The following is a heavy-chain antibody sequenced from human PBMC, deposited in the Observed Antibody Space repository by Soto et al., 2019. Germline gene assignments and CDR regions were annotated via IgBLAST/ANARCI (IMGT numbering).Heavy chain of an antibody. Sequence: PGGSLRLSCAASGFTFSSYSMNWVRQAPGRGLEWVAAISGTSDYIYYADSVKGRFTISRDNAKTSLYIQMNSLRAEDTAVYYCARHHRYCSGSSCRPYYYYYGMDVWGQGTTVTVSS. V-gene: IGHV3-21*01. CDR3: ARHHRYCSGSSCRPYYYYYGMDV. CDR2: ISGTSDYI. CDR1: GFTFSSYS. D-gene: IGHD2-15*01. J-gene: IGHJ6*02.